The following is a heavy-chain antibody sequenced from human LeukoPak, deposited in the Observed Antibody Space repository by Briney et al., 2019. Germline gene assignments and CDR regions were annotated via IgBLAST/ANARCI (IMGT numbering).Heavy chain of an antibody. J-gene: IGHJ3*02. Sequence: ASVKVSCKASGGTFSSYAISWVRQAPGQGLEWMGGIIPIFGTVNYAQKFQGRVTITTDESTSTAYMELSSLRSEDTAVDYCASPQPGIQLWGPGAFDIWGRGTMVTVSS. CDR2: IIPIFGTV. D-gene: IGHD5-18*01. CDR1: GGTFSSYA. CDR3: ASPQPGIQLWGPGAFDI. V-gene: IGHV1-69*05.